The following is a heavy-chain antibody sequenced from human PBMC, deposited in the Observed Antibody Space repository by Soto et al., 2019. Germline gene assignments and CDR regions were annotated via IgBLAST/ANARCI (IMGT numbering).Heavy chain of an antibody. J-gene: IGHJ3*02. CDR1: GYTFTSYD. Sequence: GASVKVYCKASGYTFTSYDINWVRQATGQGLEWVGWMNPNSGNTGYAQKFQGRVTMTRNTSISTAYMELSSLRSEDTAVYYCARVMLYYDILAGYYRVSAFDIWGHGTMVTVAS. D-gene: IGHD3-9*01. CDR2: MNPNSGNT. V-gene: IGHV1-8*01. CDR3: ARVMLYYDILAGYYRVSAFDI.